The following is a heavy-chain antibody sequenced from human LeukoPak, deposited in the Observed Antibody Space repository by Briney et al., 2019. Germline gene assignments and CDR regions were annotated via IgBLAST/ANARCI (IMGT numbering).Heavy chain of an antibody. CDR2: IYYSGAY. D-gene: IGHD6-19*01. CDR3: VRVRGYWLVRGYLDY. V-gene: IGHV4-39*02. Sequence: SETLSLTCTVSGGSMSSSSYYWGWIRQSPGKGLEWIGSIYYSGAYHYNPSLKSRVTMSVDTSKNQFSVKLTSVTATDTAVYYCVRVRGYWLVRGYLDYWGQGTQVTVSS. CDR1: GGSMSSSSYY. J-gene: IGHJ4*02.